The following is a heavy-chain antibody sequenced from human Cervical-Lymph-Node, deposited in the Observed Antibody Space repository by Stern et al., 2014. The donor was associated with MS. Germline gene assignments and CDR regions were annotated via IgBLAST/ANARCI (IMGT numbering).Heavy chain of an antibody. Sequence: QVQLQESGPGLVKPSETLSLTCTVSVGSISDYYWNWIRQPAGKGLEWIGRIYSSGATNYTPSLKSRVTMSVDTPKNQFSLKLTSLSAADTAVYYCARQTSVTSSLNFYYGMDVWGQGPTVTVSS. CDR3: ARQTSVTSSLNFYYGMDV. CDR2: IYSSGAT. D-gene: IGHD4-17*01. V-gene: IGHV4-4*07. CDR1: VGSISDYY. J-gene: IGHJ6*02.